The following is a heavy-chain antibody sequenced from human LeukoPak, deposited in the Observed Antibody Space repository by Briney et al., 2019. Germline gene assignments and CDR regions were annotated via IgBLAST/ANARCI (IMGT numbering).Heavy chain of an antibody. CDR3: ARDRCSSTSCYFRFDP. Sequence: GGSLRLSCAASGFTFINYDMNWVRQAPGKGLEWVAVIWYDGSNKYYADSVKGRFTISRDNSKNTLYLQMNSLRAEDTAVYYCARDRCSSTSCYFRFDPWGQGTLVTVSS. J-gene: IGHJ5*02. CDR1: GFTFINYD. CDR2: IWYDGSNK. V-gene: IGHV3-33*08. D-gene: IGHD2-2*01.